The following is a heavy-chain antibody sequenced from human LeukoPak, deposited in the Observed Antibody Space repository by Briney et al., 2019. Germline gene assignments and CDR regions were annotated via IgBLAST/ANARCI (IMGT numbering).Heavy chain of an antibody. V-gene: IGHV4-39*01. Sequence: PSETLSLTCTVSGGSISSSSYYWGWIRQPPGKGLEWIGSIYYSGSTYYNPSLKSRVTISVDTSKNQFSLKLSSVTAADTAVYYCARGDGSSSWTPHWYFDLWGRGTLVTVSS. J-gene: IGHJ2*01. CDR2: IYYSGST. CDR3: ARGDGSSSWTPHWYFDL. CDR1: GGSISSSSYY. D-gene: IGHD6-13*01.